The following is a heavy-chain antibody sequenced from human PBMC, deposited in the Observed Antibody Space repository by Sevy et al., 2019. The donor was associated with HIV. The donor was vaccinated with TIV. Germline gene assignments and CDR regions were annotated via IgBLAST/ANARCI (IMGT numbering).Heavy chain of an antibody. J-gene: IGHJ6*02. D-gene: IGHD3-22*01. Sequence: GGSLRLSCAASGFTFSDYYMSWIRQAPGKGLEWVSYISSSGSTIYYTDSVKGRFTISRDNAKNSLYLQMNSLGAEDTAVYYCARDSTPRDYDSSGYYYVVHYYYYYGMDVWGQGTTVTVSS. CDR1: GFTFSDYY. V-gene: IGHV3-11*01. CDR2: ISSSGSTI. CDR3: ARDSTPRDYDSSGYYYVVHYYYYYGMDV.